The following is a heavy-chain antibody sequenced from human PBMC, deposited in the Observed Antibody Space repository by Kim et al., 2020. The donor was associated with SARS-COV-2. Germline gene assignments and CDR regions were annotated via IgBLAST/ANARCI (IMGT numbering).Heavy chain of an antibody. CDR3: ARVGYCSSTSCLYYFDY. J-gene: IGHJ4*02. D-gene: IGHD2-2*01. Sequence: VNGRFTISRDNAKNSLYLQMNSRSADDTALYHCARVGYCSSTSCLYYFDYWGQGTLVTVSS. V-gene: IGHV3-20*01.